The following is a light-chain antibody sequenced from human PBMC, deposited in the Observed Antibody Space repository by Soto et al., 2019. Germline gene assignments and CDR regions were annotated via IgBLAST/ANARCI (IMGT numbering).Light chain of an antibody. CDR2: KNN. V-gene: IGLV1-47*01. J-gene: IGLJ2*01. CDR3: AAWDDSLSGVI. Sequence: QSVLTQPPSASGTPGQRVTISCSGSSSSIGINYVYWYQQLAGTAPKLLIYKNNQRPSGVPDRFSGSKSGTSASLAISGLRSEDEADYHCAAWDDSLSGVIFGGGTKLTVL. CDR1: SSSIGINY.